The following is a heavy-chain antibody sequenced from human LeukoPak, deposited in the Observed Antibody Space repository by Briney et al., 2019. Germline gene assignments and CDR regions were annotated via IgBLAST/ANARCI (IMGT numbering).Heavy chain of an antibody. CDR1: GYTFINYY. CDR3: ATEVVPAATYYYYGMDV. Sequence: ASVKVSCKASGYTFINYYIHWVRQAPGQGLEWMGIINPSGGSTSYAQKFQGRVTMTRDTSTSTVYMELSSLRSEDTAVYYCATEVVPAATYYYYGMDVRGQGTTVTVSS. V-gene: IGHV1-46*01. D-gene: IGHD2-2*01. CDR2: INPSGGST. J-gene: IGHJ6*02.